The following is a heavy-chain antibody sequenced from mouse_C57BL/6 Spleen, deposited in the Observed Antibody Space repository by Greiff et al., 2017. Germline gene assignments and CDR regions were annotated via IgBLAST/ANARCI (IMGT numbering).Heavy chain of an antibody. CDR1: GFTFSDAW. V-gene: IGHV6-6*01. CDR2: IRNKANNHAT. D-gene: IGHD1-1*01. CDR3: TRGTTGDYYAMDY. J-gene: IGHJ4*01. Sequence: EVQLVESGGGLVQPGGSMKLSCAASGFTFSDAWMDWVRQSPEKGLEWVAEIRNKANNHATYYAESVKGRFTISRDDSKSSVYLQMNSLRAEDTGIYYCTRGTTGDYYAMDYWGQGTSVTVSS.